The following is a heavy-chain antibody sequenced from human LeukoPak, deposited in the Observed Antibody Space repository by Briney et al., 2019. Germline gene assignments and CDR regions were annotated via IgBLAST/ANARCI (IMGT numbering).Heavy chain of an antibody. J-gene: IGHJ3*01. CDR3: ARPNITSYYDSRGYDAFDV. CDR1: GYRFNAYW. CDR2: IYPDDSDT. Sequence: HGESLKISCKGSGYRFNAYWIAWVRQMPGKGLEWMGIIYPDDSDTRYSPSFQGRVTISADKSVRTAYLQWSSLKASDTAMYYCARPNITSYYDSRGYDAFDVWGQGTMVTVSS. D-gene: IGHD3-22*01. V-gene: IGHV5-51*01.